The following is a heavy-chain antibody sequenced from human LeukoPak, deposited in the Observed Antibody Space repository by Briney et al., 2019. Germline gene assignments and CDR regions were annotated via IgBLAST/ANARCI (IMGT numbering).Heavy chain of an antibody. CDR3: AKEITMIVVGHVDY. Sequence: GGSLRLSCAASGFTFSSYAMSWVRQAPGKGLEWISAISGSGGSTYYADSVKGRFTISRDNSKNTLYLQMNSLRAEDTAVYYCAKEITMIVVGHVDYWGQGTLVTVSS. CDR1: GFTFSSYA. CDR2: ISGSGGST. V-gene: IGHV3-23*01. D-gene: IGHD3-22*01. J-gene: IGHJ4*02.